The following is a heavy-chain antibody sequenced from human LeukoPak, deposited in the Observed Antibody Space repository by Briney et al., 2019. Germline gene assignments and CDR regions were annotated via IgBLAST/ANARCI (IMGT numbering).Heavy chain of an antibody. J-gene: IGHJ5*02. V-gene: IGHV4-39*01. CDR3: VRLPTGFPNWFDT. CDR2: FHSSGST. Sequence: SETLSLTCTVSGASLSFTSHSWGWVRQTPGKGLEWMATFHSSGSTFYSPSLQSRVTISADTSRSQSSLNLNSVTAADTAVYYCVRLPTGFPNWFDTWGQGSLVTVSS. CDR1: GASLSFTSHS.